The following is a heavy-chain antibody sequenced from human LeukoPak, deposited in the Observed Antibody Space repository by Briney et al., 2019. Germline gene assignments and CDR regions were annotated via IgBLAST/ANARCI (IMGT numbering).Heavy chain of an antibody. CDR2: IYTSGST. J-gene: IGHJ4*02. CDR1: GGSISSGSYY. Sequence: PSETLSLTCTVSGGSISSGSYYWSWIRQPAGKGLEWIGRIYTSGSTNYNPSLKSRVTMSVDTSKNQFSLKLSSVTAADTAVYYCARLGYNWNGGGYWGQGTLVTVSS. CDR3: ARLGYNWNGGGY. D-gene: IGHD1-20*01. V-gene: IGHV4-61*02.